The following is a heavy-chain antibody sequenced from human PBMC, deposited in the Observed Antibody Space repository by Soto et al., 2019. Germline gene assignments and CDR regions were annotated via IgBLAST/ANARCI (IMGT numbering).Heavy chain of an antibody. J-gene: IGHJ6*02. V-gene: IGHV1-2*04. CDR1: GYTFTGYY. CDR2: INPNSGGT. D-gene: IGHD6-13*01. Sequence: ASVKVSCKASGYTFTGYYMHWVRQAPGQGLEWMGWINPNSGGTNYAQKFQGWVTMTRDTSISTAYMELSRLRSDDTAVYYCARDLVAAAGTDYYYYGMDVWGQGTTVTVSS. CDR3: ARDLVAAAGTDYYYYGMDV.